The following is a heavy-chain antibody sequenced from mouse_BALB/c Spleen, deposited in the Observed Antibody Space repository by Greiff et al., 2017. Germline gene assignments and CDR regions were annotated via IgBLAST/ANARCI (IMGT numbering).Heavy chain of an antibody. J-gene: IGHJ4*01. D-gene: IGHD1-1*01. Sequence: QVTLKESGPGLVAPSQSLSITCTVSGFSLTSYDISWIRQPPGKGLEWLGVIWTGGGTNYNSAFMSRLSISKDNSKSQVFLKMNSLQTDDTAIYYCVRDIITTVVEDYAMDYWGQGTSVTVSS. CDR1: GFSLTSYD. CDR2: IWTGGGT. V-gene: IGHV2-9-2*01. CDR3: VRDIITTVVEDYAMDY.